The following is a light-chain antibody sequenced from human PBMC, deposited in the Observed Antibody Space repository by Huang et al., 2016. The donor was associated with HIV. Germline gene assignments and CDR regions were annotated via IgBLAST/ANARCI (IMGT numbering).Light chain of an antibody. CDR1: QSLLYRSNNKNY. CDR3: QQHYGRQST. CDR2: WAS. J-gene: IGKJ1*01. V-gene: IGKV4-1*01. Sequence: IVMTQSPESLAVSLGERASIKCKSSQSLLYRSNNKNYLAWYQKKPVHPPTLLIYWASVRDVGCPERFSGGGSGTNFTLTINSLQADDVAVYYCQQHYGRQSTFGQGT.